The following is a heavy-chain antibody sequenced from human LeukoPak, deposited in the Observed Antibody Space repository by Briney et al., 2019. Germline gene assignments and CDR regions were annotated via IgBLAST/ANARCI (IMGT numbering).Heavy chain of an antibody. CDR2: ISYDGSNK. V-gene: IGHV3-30*18. D-gene: IGHD3-22*01. CDR3: AKNQLYDSSGYLDY. J-gene: IGHJ4*02. Sequence: GGSLRLSCAASGFTFSSYGMHWVRQAPGKGLEWVAVISYDGSNKYYADSVKGRFTISRDNSKNTLYLQMNSLRAEDTAVYYCAKNQLYDSSGYLDYWGQGTLVTVSS. CDR1: GFTFSSYG.